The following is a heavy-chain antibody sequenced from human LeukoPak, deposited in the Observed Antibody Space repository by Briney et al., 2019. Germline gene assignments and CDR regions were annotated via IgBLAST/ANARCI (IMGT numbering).Heavy chain of an antibody. CDR1: VGSINSYY. V-gene: IGHV4-59*08. CDR2: IYYTCWET. Sequence: SETLALTYTVSVGSINSYYWIGIRQPPAKGLEEMGYIYYTCWETNYNPSLKNRLTISVDTSKHQFSLMLTSVTAADTAVYYCARQPGGTAAFDIWAQGTMVTVSS. J-gene: IGHJ3*02. CDR3: ARQPGGTAAFDI. D-gene: IGHD1-14*01.